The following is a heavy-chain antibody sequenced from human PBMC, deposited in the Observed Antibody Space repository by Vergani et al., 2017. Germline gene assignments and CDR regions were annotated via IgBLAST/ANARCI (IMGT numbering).Heavy chain of an antibody. Sequence: EVQLVQSGAEVKKPGESLKISCKGSGYSFTSYWIGWVRQMPGKGLEWMGIIYPGDSDTRYSPSFQGQVTISADKSISTAYLQWSSLKASDTAMYYCARGGWNYDLSGGVSYFDYWGQGTLVSVSS. V-gene: IGHV5-51*03. D-gene: IGHD1-7*01. CDR2: IYPGDSDT. CDR1: GYSFTSYW. CDR3: ARGGWNYDLSGGVSYFDY. J-gene: IGHJ4*02.